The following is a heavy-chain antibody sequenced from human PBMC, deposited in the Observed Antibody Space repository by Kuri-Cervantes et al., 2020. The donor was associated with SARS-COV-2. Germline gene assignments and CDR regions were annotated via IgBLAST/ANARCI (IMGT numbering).Heavy chain of an antibody. D-gene: IGHD5-24*01. CDR1: GGSITSSY. V-gene: IGHV4-59*01. J-gene: IGHJ5*02. CDR3: AKVVDCGNNCIFDCFDT. Sequence: GSLRLSCALAGGSITSSYWSWLRQPPGKGLEWIGYVYYTGSTNYNPSLKSRVSITIDTSKRQFSQKLTSVTAADTALYCWAKVVDCGNNCIFDCFDTWGKGAMVTVSS. CDR2: VYYTGST.